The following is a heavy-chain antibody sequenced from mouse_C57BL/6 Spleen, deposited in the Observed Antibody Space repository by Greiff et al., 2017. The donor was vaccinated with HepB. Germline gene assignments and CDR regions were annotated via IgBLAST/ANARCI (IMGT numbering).Heavy chain of an antibody. J-gene: IGHJ3*01. CDR3: ARNDGSSYPWFAY. Sequence: EVQLQQSGPELVKPGASVKISCKASGYTFTDYYMNWVKQSHGKSLEWIGDINPNNGGTSYNQKFKGKATLTVDKSSSTAYMELRSLTSADSAVYYCARNDGSSYPWFAYWGQGTLVTVSA. V-gene: IGHV1-26*01. D-gene: IGHD1-1*01. CDR2: INPNNGGT. CDR1: GYTFTDYY.